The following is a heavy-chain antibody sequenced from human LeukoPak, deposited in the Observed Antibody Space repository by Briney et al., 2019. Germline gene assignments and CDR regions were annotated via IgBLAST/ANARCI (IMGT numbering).Heavy chain of an antibody. D-gene: IGHD6-13*01. CDR2: INPNSGGT. CDR1: GYTFTGYY. V-gene: IGHV1-2*02. CDR3: ARRDSSSWYYYFDY. Sequence: GASVKVSCKASGYTFTGYYMHWVRQAPGQGLEWMGWINPNSGGTNYAQKFQGRVTMTRDKSISTAYLQWSSLKASDTAMYYCARRDSSSWYYYFDYWGQGTLVTVSS. J-gene: IGHJ4*02.